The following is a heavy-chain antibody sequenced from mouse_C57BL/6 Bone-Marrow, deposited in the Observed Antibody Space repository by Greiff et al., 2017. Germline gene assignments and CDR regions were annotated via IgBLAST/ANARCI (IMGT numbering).Heavy chain of an antibody. D-gene: IGHD2-1*01. J-gene: IGHJ3*01. CDR1: GFTFSSYT. CDR3: ARGNYFPWFAY. CDR2: ISGGGGNT. Sequence: EVQRVESGGGLVKPGGSLKLSCAASGFTFSSYTMSWVRQTPEKRLEWVATISGGGGNTYYPDSVKGRFTISRDNAKNTLYLQMSSLGSEDTALYYCARGNYFPWFAYWGQGTLVTVSA. V-gene: IGHV5-9*01.